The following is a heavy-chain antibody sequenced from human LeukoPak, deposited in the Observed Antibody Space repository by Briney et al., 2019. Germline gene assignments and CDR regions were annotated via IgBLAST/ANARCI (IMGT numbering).Heavy chain of an antibody. CDR1: GYTFTTYG. CDR3: ARSNWNPTAIYYYYYMDV. D-gene: IGHD1-1*01. Sequence: ASVKVSCKASGYTFTTYGMNWVRQAPGQGLEWMGWINTNTGNPTYAQGFTGRFVFSLDTSVSTAYLQISSLKADDTAVYYCARSNWNPTAIYYYYYMDVWGKGTTVTVSS. V-gene: IGHV7-4-1*02. J-gene: IGHJ6*03. CDR2: INTNTGNP.